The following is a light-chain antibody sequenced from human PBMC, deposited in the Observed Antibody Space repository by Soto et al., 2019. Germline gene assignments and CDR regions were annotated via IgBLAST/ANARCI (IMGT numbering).Light chain of an antibody. CDR2: SDN. V-gene: IGLV1-44*01. CDR3: AAWDDSLNAAV. Sequence: QSVLTQPYSVSGTPGQRVTISRSGSSSNIGSHTLNWYQHLPGTAPNLLIYSDNQRPSGVPDRFSGSTSGTSASLAISGLQSEDEADYYCAAWDDSLNAAVFGGGTKLTVL. CDR1: SSNIGSHT. J-gene: IGLJ2*01.